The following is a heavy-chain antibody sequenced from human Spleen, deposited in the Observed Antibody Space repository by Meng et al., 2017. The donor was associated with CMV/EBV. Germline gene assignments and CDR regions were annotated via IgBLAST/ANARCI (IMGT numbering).Heavy chain of an antibody. D-gene: IGHD1-14*01. CDR2: IYYSGTT. CDR3: ARGKTDEFDY. CDR1: GGSVSSGGYY. V-gene: IGHV4-61*08. J-gene: IGHJ4*02. Sequence: SETLSLTCTVSGGSVSSGGYYWSWIRQPPGKGLEWIGNIYYSGTTNYNPSLKSRVTISVDTSKNQFSLKLSSVTAADTAVYYCARGKTDEFDYWGQGTLVTVSS.